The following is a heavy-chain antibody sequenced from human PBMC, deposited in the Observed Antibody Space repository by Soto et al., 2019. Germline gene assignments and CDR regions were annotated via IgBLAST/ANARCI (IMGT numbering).Heavy chain of an antibody. CDR2: IIPILGIT. Sequence: QVQLVQSGAEVKKPGSSVKVSCKASGGTFSSYTISWVRQAPGQGLEWMGRIIPILGITNYAQKFQGRVTITADKSTSTAYKELSSLRSEDTAVYYWARGVSRALASDIWGQGTIVTVSS. CDR3: ARGVSRALASDI. J-gene: IGHJ3*02. V-gene: IGHV1-69*02. D-gene: IGHD3-3*02. CDR1: GGTFSSYT.